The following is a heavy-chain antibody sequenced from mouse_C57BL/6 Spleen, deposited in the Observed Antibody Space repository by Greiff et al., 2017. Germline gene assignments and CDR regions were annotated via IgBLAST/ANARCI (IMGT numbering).Heavy chain of an antibody. V-gene: IGHV5S21*01. CDR1: GFTFSSYA. CDR3: ARDSYYYGSSYGYFDD. CDR2: ISSGGAYI. D-gene: IGHD1-1*01. Sequence: EVKVVESGEGLVKPGGSLKLSCAASGFTFSSYAMSWVRQTPEKRLEWVAYISSGGAYIYYADTVKGRITISRDNARNPLYLQMSSLESEDTAMYYCARDSYYYGSSYGYFDDGGQGTTLTVSS. J-gene: IGHJ2*01.